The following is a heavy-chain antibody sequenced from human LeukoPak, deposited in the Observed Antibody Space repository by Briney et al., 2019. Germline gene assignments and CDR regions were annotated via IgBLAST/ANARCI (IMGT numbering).Heavy chain of an antibody. J-gene: IGHJ4*02. CDR2: VNKDGSEK. D-gene: IGHD6-19*01. CDR1: GFTFTNYW. CDR3: ARVPVGYQGYSSAWYTDY. V-gene: IGHV3-7*01. Sequence: GGSLRLSCAASGFTFTNYWMAWVRQAPGRGLEWVANVNKDGSEKYYVDSVRGRFTISRDNAENSLYLQMNSLRAEDTPVYYCARVPVGYQGYSSAWYTDYWGQGTLVSVSS.